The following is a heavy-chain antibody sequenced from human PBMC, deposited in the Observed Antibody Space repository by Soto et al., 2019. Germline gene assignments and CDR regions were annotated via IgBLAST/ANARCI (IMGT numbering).Heavy chain of an antibody. D-gene: IGHD2-21*01. V-gene: IGHV4-30-2*01. CDR2: IYPGGNT. Sequence: TLSLTCAVSGCSTSSGHYPWTWIRQPPGKGLEWIGYIYPGGNTYYSPSLKSRVTIALDTSKSLVSLRLNSVTAADTAVYYCARLVGVAISQWGQGTLVTVSS. CDR3: ARLVGVAISQ. CDR1: GCSTSSGHYP. J-gene: IGHJ4*02.